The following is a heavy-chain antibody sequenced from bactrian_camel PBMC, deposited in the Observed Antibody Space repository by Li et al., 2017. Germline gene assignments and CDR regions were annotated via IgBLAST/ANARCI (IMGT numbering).Heavy chain of an antibody. Sequence: VQLVESGGGSVNAGGSLTLSCAASGSGYISGTACLGWFRQVPGKEREGVAAIAPATGTTFYSDSVKGRFTISHVNARNTLYLQMNSLKPEDSAMYYCAADWERRNYGGEWYEVGGYWGQGTQVTVS. J-gene: IGHJ6*01. V-gene: IGHV3S54*01. CDR2: IAPATGTT. CDR1: GSGYISGTAC. CDR3: AADWERRNYGGEWYEVGGY. D-gene: IGHD5*01.